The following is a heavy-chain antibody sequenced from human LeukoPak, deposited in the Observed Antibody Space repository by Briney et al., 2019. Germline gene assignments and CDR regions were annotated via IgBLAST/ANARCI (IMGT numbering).Heavy chain of an antibody. CDR2: IINGDSTI. CDR1: GFTFSDYY. Sequence: GGSLRLSCAASGFTFSDYYMGWIRQAPGKGLEWVSHIINGDSTIYYANSVKGRFTISRDNAKNSLYLQMDSLRAEDTALYYCARDEGGAHIYFWGQGTLVTVSS. V-gene: IGHV3-11*04. CDR3: ARDEGGAHIYF. D-gene: IGHD1-26*01. J-gene: IGHJ4*02.